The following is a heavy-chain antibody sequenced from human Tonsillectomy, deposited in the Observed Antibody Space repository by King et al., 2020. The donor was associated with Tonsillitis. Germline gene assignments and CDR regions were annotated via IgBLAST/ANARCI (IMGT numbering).Heavy chain of an antibody. V-gene: IGHV3-49*05. J-gene: IGHJ4*02. CDR1: GFTFGDYA. D-gene: IGHD3-22*01. Sequence: VQLVESGGGLVKPGRSLRLSCTASGFTFGDYAMSWFRQAPGKGLEWGGFIRSKAYGGTTEYAASVKGRFTISRDDSKSIAYLQTNSLKTEDTAVYYCTSNYYDSSGYHLDYWGQGTLVTVSS. CDR3: TSNYYDSSGYHLDY. CDR2: IRSKAYGGTT.